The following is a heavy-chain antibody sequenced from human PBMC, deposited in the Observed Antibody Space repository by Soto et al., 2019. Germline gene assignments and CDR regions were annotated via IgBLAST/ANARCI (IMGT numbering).Heavy chain of an antibody. V-gene: IGHV3-66*01. J-gene: IGHJ4*02. CDR2: ISSDGST. Sequence: EVQLVESGGGLVQPGGSLRLSCAASGFTVSRIFMTWVRQAPGKGLQWGAVISSDGSTYYADSVKGRFTISRDNSKNTLYLEMNSLRAEDTAVYYCARDTFGGAYDFLHGGQGTLVTVSS. D-gene: IGHD3-3*01. CDR3: ARDTFGGAYDFLH. CDR1: GFTVSRIF.